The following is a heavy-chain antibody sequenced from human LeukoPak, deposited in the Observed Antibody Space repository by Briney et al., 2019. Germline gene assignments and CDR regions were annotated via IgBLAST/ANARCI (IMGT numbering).Heavy chain of an antibody. V-gene: IGHV3-11*04. Sequence: GGSLRLSCAASGFTFSDYYMSWIRQAPGKGLEWVSYISSSGSTIYYADSVKGRFTISRDNAKNSLYLQMNSLRAEDTAVYYCARDWRYSYGFSILYYYYMDVWGKGTTVTVSS. CDR2: ISSSGSTI. J-gene: IGHJ6*03. CDR1: GFTFSDYY. D-gene: IGHD5-18*01. CDR3: ARDWRYSYGFSILYYYYMDV.